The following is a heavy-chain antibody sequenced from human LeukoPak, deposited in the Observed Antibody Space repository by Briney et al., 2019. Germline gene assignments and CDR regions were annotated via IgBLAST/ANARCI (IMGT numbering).Heavy chain of an antibody. Sequence: PGGSLRLSCAASGFTFDDYGMSWVRHAPGKGLEWVSGINWNGGSTVYADSVKGRFTISRDNAKNSLYLQMNSLRAEDTALYYCARAYSGYENYYYYYMDVWGKGTTVTVSS. V-gene: IGHV3-20*04. CDR3: ARAYSGYENYYYYYMDV. CDR1: GFTFDDYG. D-gene: IGHD5-12*01. CDR2: INWNGGST. J-gene: IGHJ6*03.